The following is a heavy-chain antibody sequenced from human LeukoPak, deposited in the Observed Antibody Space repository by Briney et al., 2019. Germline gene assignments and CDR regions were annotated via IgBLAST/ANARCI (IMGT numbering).Heavy chain of an antibody. CDR1: GYTFTSYG. V-gene: IGHV1-18*01. CDR2: ISAYNGNT. J-gene: IGHJ4*02. D-gene: IGHD3-3*01. CDR3: ARVGFWSGYYSAGEFDY. Sequence: ASVKVSCKASGYTFTSYGISWVRQAPGQGLECMGWISAYNGNTNYAQKLQGRVTMTTDTSTSTAYMELRSLRSDDTAVYYCARVGFWSGYYSAGEFDYWGQGTLVTVSS.